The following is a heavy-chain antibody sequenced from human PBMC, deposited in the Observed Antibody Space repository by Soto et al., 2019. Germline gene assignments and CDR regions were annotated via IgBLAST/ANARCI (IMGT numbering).Heavy chain of an antibody. CDR3: ARTSSGWCGWFDP. CDR2: INPNSGGT. Sequence: GASVKVSCKASGYTFTGYYMHWVRQAPGQGLEWMGWINPNSGGTNYAQKFQGRVTMTRDTSISTAYMELSRLRSDDTAVYYCARTSSGWCGWFDPWGQGTLVTVSS. V-gene: IGHV1-2*02. D-gene: IGHD6-19*01. CDR1: GYTFTGYY. J-gene: IGHJ5*02.